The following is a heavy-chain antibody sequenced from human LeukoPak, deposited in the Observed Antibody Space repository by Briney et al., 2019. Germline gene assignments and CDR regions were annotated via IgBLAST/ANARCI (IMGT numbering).Heavy chain of an antibody. V-gene: IGHV3-23*01. CDR3: AKEGSVGYFDY. J-gene: IGHJ4*02. CDR2: ISATGGNT. D-gene: IGHD3-10*01. Sequence: GGSLRLSCAASGFTFSSYAMSWVRQAPGKGLEWVSGISATGGNTDHADSVKGRFTISRDNSKDTLYLQMNSLRAEDTAIYYCAKEGSVGYFDYWGQGTLVTVSS. CDR1: GFTFSSYA.